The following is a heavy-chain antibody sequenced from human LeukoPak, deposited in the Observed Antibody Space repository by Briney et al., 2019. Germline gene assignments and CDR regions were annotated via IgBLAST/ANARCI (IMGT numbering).Heavy chain of an antibody. CDR2: ISYDGSNK. Sequence: GGSLRLSCAASGFTFSSYGMHWVRQAPGKGLEWVAVISYDGSNKYYADSVKGRFTISRDNSKNTLYLQTNSLRAEDTAVYYCAKDYGSGSPYFDYWGQGTLVTVSS. CDR3: AKDYGSGSPYFDY. V-gene: IGHV3-30*18. CDR1: GFTFSSYG. D-gene: IGHD3-10*01. J-gene: IGHJ4*02.